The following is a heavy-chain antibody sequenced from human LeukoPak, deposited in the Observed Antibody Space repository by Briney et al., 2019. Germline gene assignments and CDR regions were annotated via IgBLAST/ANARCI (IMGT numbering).Heavy chain of an antibody. Sequence: SETLSLTCTVSGASITSHYWSWIRQPPGKGLEWIGYMYDSEKTKDNLSFKSRSTLSADTSKNQFPLRLSSVTAEDTAVYYCATIKRGSIYGYFDFWGQGILVTVSS. J-gene: IGHJ4*02. CDR3: ATIKRGSIYGYFDF. V-gene: IGHV4-59*11. CDR2: MYDSEKT. CDR1: GASITSHY. D-gene: IGHD5-18*01.